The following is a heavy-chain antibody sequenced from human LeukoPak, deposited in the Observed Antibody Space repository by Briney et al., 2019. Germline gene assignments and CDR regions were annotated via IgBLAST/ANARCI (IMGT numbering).Heavy chain of an antibody. CDR2: ISGSGGST. V-gene: IGHV3-23*01. CDR1: GFTFSSYA. D-gene: IGHD6-13*01. CDR3: AKDSGGSSWTHAFDI. J-gene: IGHJ3*02. Sequence: SGGSLRLSCAASGFTFSSYAMSWVRQAPGKGLEWVSAISGSGGSTYYADSVKGRFTISRDNSKNTLYLQMNSLRAEDTAVYYCAKDSGGSSWTHAFDIWGQGTMVTVSS.